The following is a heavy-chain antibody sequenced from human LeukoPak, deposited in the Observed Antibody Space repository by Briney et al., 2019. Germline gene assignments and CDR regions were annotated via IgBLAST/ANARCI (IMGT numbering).Heavy chain of an antibody. CDR1: GGSISSYY. D-gene: IGHD3-22*01. V-gene: IGHV4-4*07. J-gene: IGHJ6*03. Sequence: SETLSLTCTVSGGSISSYYWSWIRQPAGKGLEWIGCIYTSGSTNYNPSLKSRVTISVDKSKNQFSLKLSSVTAADTAVYYCARVLSYYDSSGYLNYYYMDVWGKGTTVTVSS. CDR2: IYTSGST. CDR3: ARVLSYYDSSGYLNYYYMDV.